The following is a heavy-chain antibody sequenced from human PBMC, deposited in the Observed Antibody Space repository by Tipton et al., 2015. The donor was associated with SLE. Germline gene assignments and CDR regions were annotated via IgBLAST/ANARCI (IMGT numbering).Heavy chain of an antibody. CDR3: ARESASGSLRAFDI. V-gene: IGHV1-8*01. D-gene: IGHD3-10*01. CDR1: GYTFTSYD. CDR2: MNPNSGNT. Sequence: QVQLVQSGPEVKKPGASVKASCKASGYTFTSYDINWVRQATGQGLEWMGWMNPNSGNTGYAQKFQGRVTMTRNTSISTAYMELSSLRSEDTAVYYCARESASGSLRAFDIWGQGTMVTVSS. J-gene: IGHJ3*02.